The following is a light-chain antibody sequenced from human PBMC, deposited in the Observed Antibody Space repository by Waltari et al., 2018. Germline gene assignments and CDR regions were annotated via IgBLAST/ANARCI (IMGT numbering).Light chain of an antibody. V-gene: IGKV1-39*01. CDR3: QQTYTSPHT. J-gene: IGKJ2*01. Sequence: DIQMTQSPPSLSASEGDRVIIPCRASQNVCKYLNWFQQHPGKAPKLLIFGASTLPSGVPSRFIGTVSGTEFSLTISSLQPEDFATYFCQQTYTSPHTFGLGTKLEIK. CDR2: GAS. CDR1: QNVCKY.